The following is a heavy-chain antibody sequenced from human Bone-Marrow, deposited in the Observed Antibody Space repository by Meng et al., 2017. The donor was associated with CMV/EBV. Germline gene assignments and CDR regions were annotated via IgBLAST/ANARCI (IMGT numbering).Heavy chain of an antibody. D-gene: IGHD3-10*01. CDR1: GGSVSSGSYY. CDR3: ARTDGAAAGLYAFDI. CDR2: IYYSGSN. Sequence: SETLSLTCTVSGGSVSSGSYYWNWIRQPPGKGLEWIGYIYYSGSNNYNPSLKSRVTISVDTSKNQFSMKLASVTAVDTAVYFCARTDGAAAGLYAFDIWGQGTMVTVSS. V-gene: IGHV4-61*01. J-gene: IGHJ3*02.